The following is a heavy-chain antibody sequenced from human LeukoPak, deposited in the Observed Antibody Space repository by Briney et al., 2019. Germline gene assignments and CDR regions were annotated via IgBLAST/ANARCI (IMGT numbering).Heavy chain of an antibody. Sequence: PGGSLRLSCAASGFTFSSYSMNWVRQAPGKGLEWVSIISSSTSYIYYADSVKGRFTISRDNAKNSLYLQMDSLRAEDTAVYYCARDTKSYYEILTGTFDSWGQGTLVTVSS. CDR1: GFTFSSYS. J-gene: IGHJ4*02. V-gene: IGHV3-21*01. CDR3: ARDTKSYYEILTGTFDS. D-gene: IGHD3-9*01. CDR2: ISSSTSYI.